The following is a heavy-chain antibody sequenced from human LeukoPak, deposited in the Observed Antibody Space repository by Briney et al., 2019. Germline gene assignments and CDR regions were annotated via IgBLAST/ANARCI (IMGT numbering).Heavy chain of an antibody. D-gene: IGHD6-19*01. Sequence: GGSLRLSCAASGFSFSSYRMTWVRQAPGKGLEWVANINQYGNEEYYVDSVKGRFTISRDNPKNSLYLQMNSLRAEDTAVYYCARDSGWYFNYWGQGTLVTVSS. CDR1: GFSFSSYR. CDR2: INQYGNEE. V-gene: IGHV3-7*03. CDR3: ARDSGWYFNY. J-gene: IGHJ4*02.